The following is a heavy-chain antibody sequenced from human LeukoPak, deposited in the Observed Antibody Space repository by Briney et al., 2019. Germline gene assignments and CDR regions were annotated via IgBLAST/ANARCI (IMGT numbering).Heavy chain of an antibody. CDR3: ARHCFCRSNCYDHLFDY. J-gene: IGHJ4*02. CDR2: VYYIGST. Sequence: SETLSLTCTVSGGSLSNYYWSWVRHAPGGGLGRVGYVYYIGSTTYNPSLKSRVTISGDTSQNQFSLKLSSVTAADTAVYYCARHCFCRSNCYDHLFDYGAREPWSPSPQ. V-gene: IGHV4-59*08. D-gene: IGHD3-16*01. CDR1: GGSLSNYY.